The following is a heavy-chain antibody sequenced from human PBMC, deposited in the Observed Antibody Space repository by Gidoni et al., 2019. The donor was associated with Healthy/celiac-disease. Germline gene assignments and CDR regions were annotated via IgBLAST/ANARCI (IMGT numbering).Heavy chain of an antibody. J-gene: IGHJ5*02. D-gene: IGHD6-13*01. CDR1: VYSFTSYW. CDR2: IYPGDSDT. V-gene: IGHV5-51*01. Sequence: EVQLVQSGAEVKKPGESLKIFCMRSVYSFTSYWIGWVRQMPGKGLEWMGIIYPGDSDTRYGPSFQGQVTISADKSISTAYLQWSSLKASDAAMYYCARQGGIAAPAWFDPWGQGTLVTVSS. CDR3: ARQGGIAAPAWFDP.